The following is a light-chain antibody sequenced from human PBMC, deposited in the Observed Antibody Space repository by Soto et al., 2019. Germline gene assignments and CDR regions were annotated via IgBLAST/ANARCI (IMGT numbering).Light chain of an antibody. CDR3: SSYNGSSTLYV. CDR2: DVS. V-gene: IGLV2-14*01. Sequence: QSALTQPASVSGSPGQSITISCTGTSSDVGGYNYVSWYQQHPGKAPKLMIYDVSNRPSGVSNRFSGSKSGNTASLTISGLQNDDEAAYYCSSYNGSSTLYVFGTGTKLTVL. J-gene: IGLJ1*01. CDR1: SSDVGGYNY.